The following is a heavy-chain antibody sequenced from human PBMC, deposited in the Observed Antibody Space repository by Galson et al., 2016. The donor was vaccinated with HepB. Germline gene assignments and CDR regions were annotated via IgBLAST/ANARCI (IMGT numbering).Heavy chain of an antibody. V-gene: IGHV3-53*01. CDR1: GFTVSNNY. CDR3: ARDSGTPPPRRGPSSGY. Sequence: SLRLSCAASGFTVSNNYMIWFRQAPGKALEWVSLIYSTGTTSYADSVKGRFTISRDSSKNTLYLQMNSLRAEDTAIYYCARDSGTPPPRRGPSSGYWGQGTLVTVSS. D-gene: IGHD1-26*01. J-gene: IGHJ4*02. CDR2: IYSTGTT.